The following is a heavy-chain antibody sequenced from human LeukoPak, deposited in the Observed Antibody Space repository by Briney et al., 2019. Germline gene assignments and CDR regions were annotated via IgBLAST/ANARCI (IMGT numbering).Heavy chain of an antibody. CDR3: ARDMYYYDSSGYYFDY. J-gene: IGHJ4*02. Sequence: ASVKVSCKASGYTFASYYMHWVRQAPGQGLEWMGIINPSGGSTSYAQKFQGRVTMTRDTSTSTVYMELSSLRSEDTAVYYCARDMYYYDSSGYYFDYWGQGTLVTVSS. V-gene: IGHV1-46*01. D-gene: IGHD3-22*01. CDR1: GYTFASYY. CDR2: INPSGGST.